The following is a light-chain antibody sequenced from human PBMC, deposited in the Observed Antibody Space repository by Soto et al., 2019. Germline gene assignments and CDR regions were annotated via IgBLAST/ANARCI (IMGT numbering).Light chain of an antibody. CDR1: SSDIGTYDH. Sequence: QSALTQPASVSGSPGQSITISCSGTSSDIGTYDHVAWFQQFPGKTPKLVIYSASDRPSGVSYRFSGSKSGNTASLTISGLQADDEADYYCISYTVSRSYVFGTGTKVTVL. CDR2: SAS. J-gene: IGLJ1*01. CDR3: ISYTVSRSYV. V-gene: IGLV2-14*01.